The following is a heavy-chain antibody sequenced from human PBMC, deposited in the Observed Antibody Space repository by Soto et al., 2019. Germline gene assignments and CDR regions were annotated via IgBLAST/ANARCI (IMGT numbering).Heavy chain of an antibody. D-gene: IGHD4-17*01. CDR3: ARGLYGDTRGSFQY. J-gene: IGHJ1*01. CDR2: ISSSSTTI. Sequence: EVQLVESGGGLVQPGGSLRLSCAASGFTFSTYSMNWVRQAPGKGLEWVSYISSSSTTIYYADSVKGRFTISRDNAKNTLYLQRDSLRAEDTAVYYCARGLYGDTRGSFQYWGQGTLVTVSS. V-gene: IGHV3-48*01. CDR1: GFTFSTYS.